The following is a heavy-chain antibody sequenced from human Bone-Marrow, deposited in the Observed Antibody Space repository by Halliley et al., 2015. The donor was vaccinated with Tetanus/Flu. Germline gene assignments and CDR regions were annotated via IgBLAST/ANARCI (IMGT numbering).Heavy chain of an antibody. V-gene: IGHV3-23*01. CDR3: ARAVMLKGVTLLPSNLRELHARMDV. CDR2: ISGSGDTA. CDR1: GFTFNTYA. Sequence: CAASGFTFNTYAMNWARQAPGKGLECVSVISGSGDTAHYAGSVKGRVTISRDNSGNTLFLQMNSLRAEDTGVYYCARAVMLKGVTLLPSNLRELHARMDVLGQGTTVPVS. J-gene: IGHJ6*02. D-gene: IGHD2-21*02.